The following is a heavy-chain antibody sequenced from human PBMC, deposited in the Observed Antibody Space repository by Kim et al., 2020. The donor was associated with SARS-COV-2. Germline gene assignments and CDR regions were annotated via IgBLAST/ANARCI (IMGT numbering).Heavy chain of an antibody. Sequence: GGSLRLSCVASGFTFSIYAMGWVRQAPGKGLEWVSAITGSGGTTYYADSVRGRFTISRDNSKNTLYLQMSSLRADDKAVYYCAEKYTKSYYYYFGMDA. V-gene: IGHV3-23*01. CDR3: AEKYTKSYYYYFGMDA. D-gene: IGHD2-2*02. CDR2: ITGSGGTT. CDR1: GFTFSIYA. J-gene: IGHJ6*01.